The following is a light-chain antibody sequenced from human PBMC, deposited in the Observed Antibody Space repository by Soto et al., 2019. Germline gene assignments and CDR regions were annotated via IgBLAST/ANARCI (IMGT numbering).Light chain of an antibody. Sequence: EIVMTQSPATLSVSPGEGATLSCRASQSVSSKLAWFQQKPGQAPRLLIYGASTRATGIPARFSGSGSGTEFNLTISGLQSEDFAVYYCQQYNNWPPFTFGQGTKLEIK. CDR2: GAS. V-gene: IGKV3-15*01. J-gene: IGKJ2*01. CDR3: QQYNNWPPFT. CDR1: QSVSSK.